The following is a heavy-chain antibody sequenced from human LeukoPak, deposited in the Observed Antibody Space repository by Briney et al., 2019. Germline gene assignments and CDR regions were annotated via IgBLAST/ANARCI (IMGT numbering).Heavy chain of an antibody. CDR3: ARLRYYGMDV. Sequence: PGGSLRLSCAASGFTFSSYSMSWVRQAPGKGLEWVSYTSSSSSTIYYADSVKSRFTISRDNAKNSLYLQMNSLRAEDTAVYYRARLRYYGMDVWGQGTTVTVSS. CDR1: GFTFSSYS. CDR2: TSSSSSTI. V-gene: IGHV3-48*04. J-gene: IGHJ6*02.